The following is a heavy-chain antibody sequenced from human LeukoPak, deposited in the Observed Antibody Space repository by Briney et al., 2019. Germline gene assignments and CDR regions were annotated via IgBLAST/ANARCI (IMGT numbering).Heavy chain of an antibody. D-gene: IGHD1-26*01. CDR3: ASVRSGVGATADAFDI. CDR1: GDSVSSNSAA. Sequence: SQTLSLTCTISGDSVSSNSAAWNWIRQSPSRGLEWLGRTYYRSKWYNDYAESVKSRITINPDTSKNQFSLQLNPVTPEDTAVYYCASVRSGVGATADAFDIWGQGTMVTVSS. V-gene: IGHV6-1*01. CDR2: TYYRSKWYN. J-gene: IGHJ3*02.